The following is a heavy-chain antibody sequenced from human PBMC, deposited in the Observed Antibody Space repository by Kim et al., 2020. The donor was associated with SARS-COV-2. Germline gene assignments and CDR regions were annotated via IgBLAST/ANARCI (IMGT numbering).Heavy chain of an antibody. D-gene: IGHD3-10*01. J-gene: IGHJ3*02. CDR3: ARDRSAISDAFDI. Sequence: YNPSLKSRVTISVDTSKNQFSLKLSSVTAADTAVYYCARDRSAISDAFDIWGQGTMVTVSS. V-gene: IGHV4-31*02.